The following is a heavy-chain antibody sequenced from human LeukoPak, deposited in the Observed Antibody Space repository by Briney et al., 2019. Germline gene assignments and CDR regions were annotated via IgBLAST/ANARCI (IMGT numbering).Heavy chain of an antibody. CDR3: ARHSEAYSSSWYWDY. CDR2: IYYSGST. J-gene: IGHJ4*02. V-gene: IGHV4-59*08. D-gene: IGHD6-13*01. CDR1: GGSISSYY. Sequence: PSETLSLTCTVSGGSISSYYWSWIRQPPGKGLEWIGYIYYSGSTYYNPSLKSRVTISVDTSKNQFSLKLSSVTAADTAVYYCARHSEAYSSSWYWDYWGQGTLVTVSS.